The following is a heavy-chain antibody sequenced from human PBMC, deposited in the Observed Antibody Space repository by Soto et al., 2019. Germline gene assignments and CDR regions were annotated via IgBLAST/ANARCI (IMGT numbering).Heavy chain of an antibody. J-gene: IGHJ4*02. CDR2: IIPIFGTA. CDR1: GGTFSSYA. CDR3: ARGYDPIDDYFDY. D-gene: IGHD5-12*01. V-gene: IGHV1-69*13. Sequence: SVKVSCKASGGTFSSYAISWVRQAPGQGLEWMGGIIPIFGTANYAQKFQDRVTITADESTSTAYMELSSLRSEDTAVYYCARGYDPIDDYFDYWGQGTLVTVSS.